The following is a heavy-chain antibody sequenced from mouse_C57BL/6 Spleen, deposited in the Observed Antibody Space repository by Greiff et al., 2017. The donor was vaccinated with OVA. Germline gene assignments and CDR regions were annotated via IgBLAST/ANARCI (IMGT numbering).Heavy chain of an antibody. Sequence: QVQLQQSGAELMKPGASVKLSCKATGNTFTGYWIEWVKQRPGHGLEWIGEILPGSGSTNYNEKFKGKATFTAATSSNTAYVQLSSLTTEDSAIYYCAREGGSFDYWGQGTTLTVSS. CDR3: AREGGSFDY. CDR1: GNTFTGYW. CDR2: ILPGSGST. V-gene: IGHV1-9*01. J-gene: IGHJ2*01.